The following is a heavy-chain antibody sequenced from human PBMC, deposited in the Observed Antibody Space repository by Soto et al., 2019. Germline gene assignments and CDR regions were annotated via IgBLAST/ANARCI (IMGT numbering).Heavy chain of an antibody. Sequence: PSETLSLTCTVSGGSISSSSYYWGWIRQPPGKGLEWIGSIYYSGSTYYNPSLKSRVTISVDTSKNQISLKLSSVTAADTAVYYCARTTPRLRDFDYWGQGTLVTSPQ. V-gene: IGHV4-39*01. CDR1: GGSISSSSYY. J-gene: IGHJ4*02. D-gene: IGHD4-17*01. CDR3: ARTTPRLRDFDY. CDR2: IYYSGST.